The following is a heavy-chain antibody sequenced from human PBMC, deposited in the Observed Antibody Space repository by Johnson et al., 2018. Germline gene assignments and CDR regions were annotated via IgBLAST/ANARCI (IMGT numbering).Heavy chain of an antibody. CDR1: GFTFSSYW. CDR3: ARDVFLMRGYQLLSGYFQH. Sequence: EVQLVESGGGLVQPGGSLRLSCAASGFTFSSYWMSWVCQAPGKGLEWVANIKQDGSEKYYVDSVKGRFTISRDNAKNSLYLQINSLRAEDTDVYYCARDVFLMRGYQLLSGYFQHWGQGTLVTVSA. CDR2: IKQDGSEK. J-gene: IGHJ1*01. V-gene: IGHV3-7*01. D-gene: IGHD2-2*01.